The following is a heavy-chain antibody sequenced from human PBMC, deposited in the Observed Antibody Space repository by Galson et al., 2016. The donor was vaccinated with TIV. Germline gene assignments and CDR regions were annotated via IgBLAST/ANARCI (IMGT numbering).Heavy chain of an antibody. J-gene: IGHJ4*02. V-gene: IGHV3-23*01. CDR3: AKDRVWLRFGELLSDFDN. CDR1: GFTFSIYA. CDR2: ISANGGST. D-gene: IGHD3-16*01. Sequence: SLRLSCAASGFTFSIYAMSWVRQAPGKGLESVSIISANGGSTHYADSVKVRFTISRDNSKNTLYLQMKSLRVEDTAIYYCAKDRVWLRFGELLSDFDNWGQGNLVTVSS.